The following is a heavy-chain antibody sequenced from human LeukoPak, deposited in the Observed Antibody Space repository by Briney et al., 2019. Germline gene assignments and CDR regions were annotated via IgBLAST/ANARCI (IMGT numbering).Heavy chain of an antibody. CDR1: RFTVSSNE. J-gene: IGHJ4*02. CDR3: ARFIAAPYSFDY. V-gene: IGHV3-21*01. D-gene: IGHD6-13*01. CDR2: ISSSRSYI. Sequence: GGSLRLSCAASRFTVSSNEMSWVRQAPGKGLEWVSFISSSRSYIYYADSVKGRFTISRDNAKNSLYLQMNSLRAEDTAVYYCARFIAAPYSFDYWGRGTLVTVSS.